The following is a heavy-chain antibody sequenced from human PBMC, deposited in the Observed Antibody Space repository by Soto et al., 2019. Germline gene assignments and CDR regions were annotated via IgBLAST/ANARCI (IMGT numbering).Heavy chain of an antibody. CDR3: ARDRAVPPPVAGNTHYYYYMDV. D-gene: IGHD6-19*01. V-gene: IGHV1-18*01. J-gene: IGHJ6*03. CDR1: GYSFTNYG. Sequence: QDRLVQSGVEVKKPGASVRVSCKASGYSFTNYGITWVRQAPGQGFEWMGWISAYNGNTNYAQKFQSRVSLTTDASTSTAFLELRSRRSDDTAVYYCARDRAVPPPVAGNTHYYYYMDVWGKGTTVTVSS. CDR2: ISAYNGNT.